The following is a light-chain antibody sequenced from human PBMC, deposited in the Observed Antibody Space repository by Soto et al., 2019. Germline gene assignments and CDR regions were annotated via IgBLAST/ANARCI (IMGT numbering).Light chain of an antibody. CDR1: RSDVGAYNY. Sequence: QSALAQPVSVSGSPGQSIAISCTGTRSDVGAYNYVSWYQQHPGKAPKLMISEVTNRPSGVSDRFSGSKSGNTASLTISGLQAEDEADYYCSSFTSRFTFVFGTGTKVTVL. CDR3: SSFTSRFTFV. CDR2: EVT. V-gene: IGLV2-14*01. J-gene: IGLJ1*01.